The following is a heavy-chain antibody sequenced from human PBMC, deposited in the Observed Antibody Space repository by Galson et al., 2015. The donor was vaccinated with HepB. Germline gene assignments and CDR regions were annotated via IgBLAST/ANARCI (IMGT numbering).Heavy chain of an antibody. Sequence: LSLTCTVSGGSIFSGDYYWNWVRQPPGKGLEWIGEIYHSGSTNYNPSLKSRVTISVDKSKNQFSLKLSSVTAADTAVYYCARSSGDAFDIWGQGTMVTVSS. CDR1: GGSIFSGDYY. CDR2: IYHSGST. V-gene: IGHV4-4*02. D-gene: IGHD6-25*01. J-gene: IGHJ3*02. CDR3: ARSSGDAFDI.